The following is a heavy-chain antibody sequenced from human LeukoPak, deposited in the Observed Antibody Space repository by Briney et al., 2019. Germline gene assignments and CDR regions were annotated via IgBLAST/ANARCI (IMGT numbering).Heavy chain of an antibody. J-gene: IGHJ3*01. V-gene: IGHV4-59*01. CDR2: IYYSGST. D-gene: IGHD2-15*01. CDR1: GGSISSYY. CDR3: ARDYCSGGSCYFHVFVV. Sequence: PSETLSLTCTVSGGSISSYYWSWIRQPPGKGLEWIGYIYYSGSTNYNPSLKSRVTISVDTSKNQFSLKLSSVTAADTAVYYCARDYCSGGSCYFHVFVVWGQGTTVTVSS.